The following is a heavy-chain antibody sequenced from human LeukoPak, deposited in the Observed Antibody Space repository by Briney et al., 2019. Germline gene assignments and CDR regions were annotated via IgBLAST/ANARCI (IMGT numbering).Heavy chain of an antibody. V-gene: IGHV4-34*01. CDR3: ARLYYYYGMDV. CDR1: GGSFSGYY. CDR2: KHYSGNS. Sequence: PSETLSLTCAVYGGSFSGYYWSWIRQPPGKGLELIGSKHYSGNSYYNPSLKSRVSISVDTSKNQFSLKLSSVTAADTAVYYCARLYYYYGMDVWGQGTTVTVSS. J-gene: IGHJ6*02.